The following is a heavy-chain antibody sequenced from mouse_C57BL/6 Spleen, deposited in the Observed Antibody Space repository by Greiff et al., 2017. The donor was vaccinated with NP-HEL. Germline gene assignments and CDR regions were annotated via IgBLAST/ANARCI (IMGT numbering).Heavy chain of an antibody. CDR1: GFTFSDYG. CDR3: ARSDGSSSWYFDV. Sequence: EVMLVESGGGLVKPGGSLKLSCAASGFTFSDYGMHWVRQAPEKGLEWVAYISSGSSTIYYADTVKGRFTISRDNAKNTLFLQMTSLRSEDTAMYYCARSDGSSSWYFDVWGTGTTVTVSS. CDR2: ISSGSSTI. J-gene: IGHJ1*03. V-gene: IGHV5-17*01. D-gene: IGHD1-1*01.